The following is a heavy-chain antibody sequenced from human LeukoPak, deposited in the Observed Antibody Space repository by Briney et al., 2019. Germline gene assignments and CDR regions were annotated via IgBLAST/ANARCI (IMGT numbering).Heavy chain of an antibody. V-gene: IGHV5-51*01. D-gene: IGHD3/OR15-3a*01. J-gene: IGHJ4*02. CDR2: IYPGDSDT. Sequence: GESLKISCRGIAYTFTRHWIGWVRQMPGKGLEWMGIIYPGDSDTRYGPSFQGQVTISADKSSNTAYVQWKSLKASDTAIYYCARTVATTLWAFDFWGQGTLVTVSS. CDR3: ARTVATTLWAFDF. CDR1: AYTFTRHW.